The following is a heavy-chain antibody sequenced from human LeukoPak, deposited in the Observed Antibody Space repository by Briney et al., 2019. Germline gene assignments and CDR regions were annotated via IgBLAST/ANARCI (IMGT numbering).Heavy chain of an antibody. CDR2: ISSSDSTT. J-gene: IGHJ5*02. CDR1: GFRFSDYI. CDR3: ARNTTFHP. V-gene: IGHV3-48*02. Sequence: TGGSLRLSCEASGFRFSDYIMNWVRQTPGKGLQWISYISSSDSTTYYTDSVRGRFTISRDNAKSSLYLLMNSLRDEDTGIYYCARNTTFHPWGQGTLVTVSS. D-gene: IGHD3-9*01.